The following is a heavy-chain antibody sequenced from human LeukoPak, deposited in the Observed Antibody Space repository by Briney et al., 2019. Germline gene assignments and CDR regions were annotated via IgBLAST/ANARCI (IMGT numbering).Heavy chain of an antibody. CDR2: IRYDGNNK. CDR1: GFTFSNYG. D-gene: IGHD1-26*01. Sequence: PGGSLRLSCGASGFTFSNYGMLWVRQAPGKGLDWVAFIRYDGNNKLYADSVKGRFTISRDNSKNTLYLHINSLRAEDTAVYYCAKDLVGEIKMSFSPFDYWGQGTLVTVSS. J-gene: IGHJ4*02. CDR3: AKDLVGEIKMSFSPFDY. V-gene: IGHV3-30*02.